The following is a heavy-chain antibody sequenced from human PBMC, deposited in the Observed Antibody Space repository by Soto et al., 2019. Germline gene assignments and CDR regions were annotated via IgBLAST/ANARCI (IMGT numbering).Heavy chain of an antibody. V-gene: IGHV3-23*01. J-gene: IGHJ4*02. D-gene: IGHD3-3*01. CDR1: GFSFSSYS. Sequence: GGSLRLSCAASGFSFSSYSLNWGRQAPGKGLEWVSTISGSDGKTFYADSVKGRFSISRDTSQNTLYLQMNSLRADDTAIYYCARWSYLDYWGQGTRVTVSS. CDR3: ARWSYLDY. CDR2: ISGSDGKT.